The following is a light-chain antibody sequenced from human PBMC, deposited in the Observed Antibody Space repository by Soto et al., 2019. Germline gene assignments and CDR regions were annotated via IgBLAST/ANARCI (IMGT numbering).Light chain of an antibody. Sequence: DIQMTQSPSSLSASVGDTVTITCRASQSVSVHLNWYQQKPGKVPKLLIYAASNWQSGVPLRFSGSGSETDFDLTLSSLQHEDFATYCCQQSYITPYTFGQGTKLEIK. V-gene: IGKV1-39*01. CDR2: AAS. CDR1: QSVSVH. J-gene: IGKJ2*01. CDR3: QQSYITPYT.